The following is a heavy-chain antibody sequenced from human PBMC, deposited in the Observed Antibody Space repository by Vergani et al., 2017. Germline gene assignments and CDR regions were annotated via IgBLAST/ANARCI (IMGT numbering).Heavy chain of an antibody. V-gene: IGHV1-46*01. J-gene: IGHJ4*02. D-gene: IGHD5-12*01. CDR2: INPSSGST. CDR3: ATSSAMATKDLYYFDE. Sequence: QVQLVQSGAEVKKPGASVKASCKASGYTFTSYYMYWVRQAPGQGVEWMGIINPSSGSTSYAQKFQGRVTMFRDTSTSTVYMELRSLRSEDTAVYYCATSSAMATKDLYYFDEWGQGSLVTVSS. CDR1: GYTFTSYY.